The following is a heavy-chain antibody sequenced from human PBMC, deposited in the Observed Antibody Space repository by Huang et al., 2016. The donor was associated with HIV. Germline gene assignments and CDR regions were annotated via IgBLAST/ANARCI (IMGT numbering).Heavy chain of an antibody. CDR2: IYFSEGN. V-gene: IGHV4-61*01. Sequence: QVQLQESGPGLVKPSETLSLACTVSGDSVSSASYYWSWIRQPPGGGLEWIGDIYFSEGNNYNPSRKRRVTIAIDTSKNQFSLRLSSVTAAGTAVYYCVSHGSGTADYWGQGTLVTVSS. J-gene: IGHJ4*02. D-gene: IGHD3-10*01. CDR3: VSHGSGTADY. CDR1: GDSVSSASYY.